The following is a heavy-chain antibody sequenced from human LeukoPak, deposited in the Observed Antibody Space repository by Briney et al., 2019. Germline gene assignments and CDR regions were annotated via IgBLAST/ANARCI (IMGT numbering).Heavy chain of an antibody. Sequence: ASVKVSCKASGYTFTDYYMHWVRQAPGQGLEWMGWINPKSGGRSYAQRFQGRVTMTRDTSISTAYMELSRLRSDDTAVYYCATGERLVPAAMWFDYWGHGTLVTVSS. CDR1: GYTFTDYY. J-gene: IGHJ4*01. CDR2: INPKSGGR. CDR3: ATGERLVPAAMWFDY. V-gene: IGHV1-2*02. D-gene: IGHD2-2*01.